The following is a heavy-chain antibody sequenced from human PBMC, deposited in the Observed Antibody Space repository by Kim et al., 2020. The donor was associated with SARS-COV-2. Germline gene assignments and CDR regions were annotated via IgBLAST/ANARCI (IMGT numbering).Heavy chain of an antibody. CDR3: AMGYYGWVV. Sequence: GGSLRLSCAASGFTFSDVNMDWVRQAPGKGLEWVAHIINQAMSHTTEYAAPVKGRFTISRDDSKNTLYLQMNSLKTEDTAIYYCAMGYYGWVVWGQGSTGTVSS. CDR1: GFTFSDVN. J-gene: IGHJ6*01. CDR2: IINQAMSHTT. V-gene: IGHV3-72*01.